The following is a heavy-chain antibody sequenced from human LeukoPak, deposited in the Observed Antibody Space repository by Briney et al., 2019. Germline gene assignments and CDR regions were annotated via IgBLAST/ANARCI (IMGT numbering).Heavy chain of an antibody. V-gene: IGHV1-46*01. CDR3: ARDHTYYDILTGYYSQEYYYYGMDV. CDR1: GYTFTSFY. Sequence: ASVKVSCKASGYTFTSFYMHWVRQAPGQGLEWMGIFNPSGSSTTYAQKFQGRVTMTTDTSTSTAYMELRSLRSDDTAVYYCARDHTYYDILTGYYSQEYYYYGMDVWGQGTTVTVSS. D-gene: IGHD3-9*01. CDR2: FNPSGSST. J-gene: IGHJ6*02.